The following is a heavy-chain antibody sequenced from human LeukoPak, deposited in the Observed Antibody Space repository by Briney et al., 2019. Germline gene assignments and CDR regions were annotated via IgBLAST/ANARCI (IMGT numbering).Heavy chain of an antibody. CDR3: AKQISGPYYFDY. J-gene: IGHJ4*02. CDR2: ISGSGGST. D-gene: IGHD1-14*01. CDR1: GFTFSSYG. Sequence: PGGSLRLSCAASGFTFSSYGMSWVRQAPGKGLEWVSAISGSGGSTYYADSVKGRFTISRDNSKNTLYLQMNSLRAEDTAVYYCAKQISGPYYFDYWGQGTLVTVSS. V-gene: IGHV3-23*01.